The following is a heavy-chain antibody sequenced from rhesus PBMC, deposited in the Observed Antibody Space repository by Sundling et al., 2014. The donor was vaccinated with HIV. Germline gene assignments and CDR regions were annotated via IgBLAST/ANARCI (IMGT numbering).Heavy chain of an antibody. V-gene: IGHV4S9*01. CDR3: ARRVSYYFDS. Sequence: QLQLQESGPGLVKPSETLSLTCTVSGGSITNNYYWNWIRQPPGKGLEWIGNVYGSSGNTYYNPSLKSRVTLSLDTSKNQFSLKLTSVTAADTAVYYCARRVSYYFDSWGQGVLVTVSS. CDR2: VYGSSGNT. CDR1: GGSITNNYY. J-gene: IGHJ4*01. D-gene: IGHD2-39*01.